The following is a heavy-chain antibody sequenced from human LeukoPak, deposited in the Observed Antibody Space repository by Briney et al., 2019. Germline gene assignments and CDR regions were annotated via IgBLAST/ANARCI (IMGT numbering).Heavy chain of an antibody. CDR2: IRYDGSNK. J-gene: IGHJ6*03. Sequence: GGSLRLSCAASGFTFSSYGIHWVRQAPGKGLEWVAFIRYDGSNKYYTDSVKGRFTISRDNSKNTLYLQMNSLRAEDTAVYYCAKVVADYYYYYMDVWGKGTTVTVSS. V-gene: IGHV3-30*02. CDR1: GFTFSSYG. D-gene: IGHD5-12*01. CDR3: AKVVADYYYYYMDV.